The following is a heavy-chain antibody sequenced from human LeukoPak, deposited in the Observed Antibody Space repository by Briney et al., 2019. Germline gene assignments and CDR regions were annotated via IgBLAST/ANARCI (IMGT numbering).Heavy chain of an antibody. D-gene: IGHD5/OR15-5a*01. CDR1: GFTFSDHY. CDR2: IRSKAYGGTT. CDR3: TRDRVDIVSTTIYYYFYMDV. Sequence: PGGSLRLSCAVSGFTFSDHYMDWVRQAPGKGLEWVGFIRSKAYGGTTEYAASVKGRFTISRDDSKSIAYLQMNSLKTEDTAVYYCTRDRVDIVSTTIYYYFYMDVWGQGTLVTVSS. J-gene: IGHJ6*03. V-gene: IGHV3-49*04.